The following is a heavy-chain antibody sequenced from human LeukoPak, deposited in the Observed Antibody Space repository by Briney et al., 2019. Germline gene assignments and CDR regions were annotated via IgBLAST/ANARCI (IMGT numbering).Heavy chain of an antibody. D-gene: IGHD6-19*01. CDR2: ISAYNGNT. CDR3: ARDRSIAVAGRQYYYYGMDV. J-gene: IGHJ6*02. CDR1: GYTFTSYG. V-gene: IGHV1-18*01. Sequence: ASVKVSCKASGYTFTSYGISWVRQAPGQGLEWMGWISAYNGNTSYAQKLQGRVTMTTDTSTSTAYMELRSLRSDDTAVYYCARDRSIAVAGRQYYYYGMDVWGQGTTVTVSS.